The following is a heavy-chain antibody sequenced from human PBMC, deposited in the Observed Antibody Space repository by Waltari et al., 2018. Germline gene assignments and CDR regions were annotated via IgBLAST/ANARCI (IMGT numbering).Heavy chain of an antibody. D-gene: IGHD3-10*01. Sequence: EVQLVQSGAQVKKPGESLKISCTSSGYSSTSYLIGWVRRMPGKGLEWMGIIYPSDSDTRYSPYFQGQVTISADKSISTAYLQWSSLKASDTAMYYCARTLAGSGSYFPDFWGPGTQVTVSS. CDR1: GYSSTSYL. CDR3: ARTLAGSGSYFPDF. V-gene: IGHV5-51*01. J-gene: IGHJ4*02. CDR2: IYPSDSDT.